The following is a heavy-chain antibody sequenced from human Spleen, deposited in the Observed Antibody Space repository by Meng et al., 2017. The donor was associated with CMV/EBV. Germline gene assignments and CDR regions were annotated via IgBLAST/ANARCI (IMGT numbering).Heavy chain of an antibody. CDR1: GFTFSNYW. CDR2: IKEDGSEK. D-gene: IGHD6-6*01. V-gene: IGHV3-7*03. J-gene: IGHJ6*02. Sequence: GGSLRLSCAASGFTFSNYWMTWVRQAPGKGLEWVANIKEDGSEKYYVDSVKGRFTISRDNAKNTLYLQMNSLRAEDTAVYYCAKGDSSSSGGYYYGMDVWGQGTTVTVSS. CDR3: AKGDSSSSGGYYYGMDV.